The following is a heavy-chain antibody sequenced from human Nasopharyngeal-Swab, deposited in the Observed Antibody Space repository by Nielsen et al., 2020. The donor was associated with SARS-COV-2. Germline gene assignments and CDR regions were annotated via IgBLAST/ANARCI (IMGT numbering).Heavy chain of an antibody. CDR1: GGSFNGFY. CDR3: ARAGRVGDAFTGLDV. Sequence: SATLSLTCSVSGGSFNGFYWNWIRQPPGKGLEWIGEINHNERTNYNPSLRSRVTMLVDTSNKQVSLKLSSVTATDTGVYYCARAGRVGDAFTGLDVWGQGTTVTVSS. D-gene: IGHD1-26*01. CDR2: INHNERT. J-gene: IGHJ6*02. V-gene: IGHV4-34*01.